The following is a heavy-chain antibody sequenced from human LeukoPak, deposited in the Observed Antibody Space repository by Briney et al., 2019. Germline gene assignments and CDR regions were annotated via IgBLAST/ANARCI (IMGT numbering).Heavy chain of an antibody. J-gene: IGHJ4*02. CDR2: ISSSSSVI. Sequence: GGSLRLSCAASGFTFSNYTLSWVRLAPGKGLEWVSYISSSSSVIYYADSVRGRFTISRDNAKNSLSLQMNSLRDEDTAIYYCARGYSRSYYDYWGQGTLVTVSS. CDR3: ARGYSRSYYDY. D-gene: IGHD1-26*01. V-gene: IGHV3-48*02. CDR1: GFTFSNYT.